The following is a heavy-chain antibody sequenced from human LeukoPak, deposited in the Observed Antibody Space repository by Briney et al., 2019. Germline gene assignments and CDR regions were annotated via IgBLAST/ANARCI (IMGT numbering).Heavy chain of an antibody. CDR3: ARHVSSSWYDPYYFDY. CDR2: IYYSGST. CDR1: GGSISSYY. J-gene: IGHJ4*02. V-gene: IGHV4-59*08. D-gene: IGHD6-13*01. Sequence: NPSETLSLTCTVSGGSISSYYWSWIRQPPGKGLEWIGYIYYSGSTNYNPSLKSRVTISVDTSKNQFSLKLSSVTAADTAVYYCARHVSSSWYDPYYFDYWGQGTLVTVSS.